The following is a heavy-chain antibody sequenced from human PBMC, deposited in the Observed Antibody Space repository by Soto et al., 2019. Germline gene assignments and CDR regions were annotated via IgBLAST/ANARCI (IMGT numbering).Heavy chain of an antibody. CDR1: GFTFSSYE. Sequence: GGSLRLSCAASGFTFSSYEMNWVRQAPGKGLEWVSYISSSGSTIYYADSVKGRFTISRDNAKNSLYLQMSSLRAEDTAVYYCARDPPGHYFDYWGQGTLVTVSS. CDR3: ARDPPGHYFDY. CDR2: ISSSGSTI. J-gene: IGHJ4*02. V-gene: IGHV3-48*03.